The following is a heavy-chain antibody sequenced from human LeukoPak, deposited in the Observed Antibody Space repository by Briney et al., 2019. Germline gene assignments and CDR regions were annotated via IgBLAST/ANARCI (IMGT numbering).Heavy chain of an antibody. V-gene: IGHV4-59*01. Sequence: SETLSLTCTVSGGSISSYYWSWIRQPPGKGLEWIGYIYYSGSTNYNPSLKSRVTISVDTSKNQFSLKLSSVTAADTAVYYCARDSATGSSSSRSYFQHWGQGTLVTVSS. D-gene: IGHD6-6*01. J-gene: IGHJ1*01. CDR3: ARDSATGSSSSRSYFQH. CDR2: IYYSGST. CDR1: GGSISSYY.